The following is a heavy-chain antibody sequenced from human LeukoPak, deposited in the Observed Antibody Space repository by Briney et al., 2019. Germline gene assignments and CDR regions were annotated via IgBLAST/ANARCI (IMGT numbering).Heavy chain of an antibody. V-gene: IGHV3-23*01. D-gene: IGHD3-22*01. Sequence: GGSLRLSCAASGFILNNYGLIWVRQAPGKGLEWVSAISNDGGGTTYADFVKGRFTISRDNSKNTLFLQMNSLRAEDTALYYCAKGSSGYFVDLWGQGTLVTVSS. CDR1: GFILNNYG. CDR3: AKGSSGYFVDL. CDR2: ISNDGGGT. J-gene: IGHJ5*02.